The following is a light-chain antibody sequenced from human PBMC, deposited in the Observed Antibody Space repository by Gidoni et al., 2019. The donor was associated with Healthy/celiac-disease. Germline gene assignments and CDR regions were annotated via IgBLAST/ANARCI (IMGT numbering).Light chain of an antibody. J-gene: IGKJ1*01. CDR3: QQYNNWWT. CDR1: QSVSTN. CDR2: GAS. Sequence: EIVMTQSPATLSVSPGERATLSCRAGQSVSTNLAWYQQKPGQAPRLLIYGASTRATGTPARFSGSGSGTEFTLTISSLQSEDFAVYYCQQYNNWWTFXQXTKVEIK. V-gene: IGKV3-15*01.